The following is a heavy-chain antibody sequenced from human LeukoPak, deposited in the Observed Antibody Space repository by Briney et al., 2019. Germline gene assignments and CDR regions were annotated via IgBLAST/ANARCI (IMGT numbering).Heavy chain of an antibody. CDR2: ISSSGSSL. CDR1: GFTFSGYS. CDR3: AREHEEAFDL. Sequence: GGSLRLSCAPSGFTFSGYSMNWVRQAPGKGLEWVSSISSSGSSLFYADSVRGRFTISRDNAKNSLFLQMNSLRAEDTAVYCCAREHEEAFDLWGQGTMVTVSS. J-gene: IGHJ3*01. V-gene: IGHV3-21*01.